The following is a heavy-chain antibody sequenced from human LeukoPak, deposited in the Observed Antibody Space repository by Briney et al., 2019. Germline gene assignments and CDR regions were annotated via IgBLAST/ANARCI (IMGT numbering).Heavy chain of an antibody. CDR2: INPNSGGT. D-gene: IGHD6-13*01. CDR1: GYTFTGYY. CDR3: ARVRSWCRPLDAFDI. V-gene: IGHV1-2*02. Sequence: GASVKVSCKASGYTFTGYYMHWVRQAPGQGLEWMGWINPNSGGTNYAQKFQGRVSMTRDTSISTAYMELSRLRSDDTAVYYCARVRSWCRPLDAFDIWGQGTMVTVSS. J-gene: IGHJ3*02.